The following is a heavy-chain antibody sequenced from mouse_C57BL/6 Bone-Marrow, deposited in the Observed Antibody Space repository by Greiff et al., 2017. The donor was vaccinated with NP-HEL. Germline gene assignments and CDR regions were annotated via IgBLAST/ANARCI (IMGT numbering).Heavy chain of an antibody. D-gene: IGHD2-3*01. J-gene: IGHJ2*01. CDR1: GFTFSSYA. V-gene: IGHV5-4*01. Sequence: EVQLKESGGGLVKPGGSLKLSCAASGFTFSSYAMSWVRQTPEKRLEWVATISDGGSYTYYPDNVKGRFTISRDNAKNNLYLQMSHLKSEDTAMYYCARLAYDGYVYWGQGTTLTVSS. CDR2: ISDGGSYT. CDR3: ARLAYDGYVY.